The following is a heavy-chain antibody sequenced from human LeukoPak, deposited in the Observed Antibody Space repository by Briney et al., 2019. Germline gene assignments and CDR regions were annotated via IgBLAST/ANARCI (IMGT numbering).Heavy chain of an antibody. CDR3: ARNPNSFSSSWSLFDY. V-gene: IGHV6-1*01. CDR2: TYYRSKWYN. CDR1: GDSVSSNSAA. Sequence: SQTLSLTCAISGDSVSSNSAAWNWIRQSPSRGLEWLGRTYYRSKWYNDYAESVKSRINIKPDTSKNQFSLQLNSVTPEDTAVYYCARNPNSFSSSWSLFDYWGQGTLVTVSS. D-gene: IGHD6-13*01. J-gene: IGHJ4*02.